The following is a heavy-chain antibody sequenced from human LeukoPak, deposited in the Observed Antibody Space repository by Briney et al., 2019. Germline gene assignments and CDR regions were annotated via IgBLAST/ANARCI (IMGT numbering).Heavy chain of an antibody. V-gene: IGHV1-46*01. CDR1: GYTFTSYY. CDR3: ARGSIAAAWYDY. D-gene: IGHD6-13*01. J-gene: IGHJ4*02. CDR2: INPSGGST. Sequence: ASVKVSCNASGYTFTSYYMHWVRQAPGQGLEWMGIINPSGGSTSYAQKFQGRVTMTRDMSTSTVYMELSSLRSEDTAVYYCARGSIAAAWYDYWGQGTLVTVSS.